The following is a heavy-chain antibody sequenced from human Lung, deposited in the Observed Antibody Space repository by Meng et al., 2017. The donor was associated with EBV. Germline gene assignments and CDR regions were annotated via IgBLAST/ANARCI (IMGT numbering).Heavy chain of an antibody. CDR2: IYYSGST. V-gene: IGHV4-30-4*01. CDR3: AREWCSGGSCYPDY. D-gene: IGHD2-15*01. J-gene: IGHJ4*02. Sequence: PSQGPGPGLAKHSPPLPLPCTCSGGSISSGGYYWSWIRQPPGKGLEWIGYIYYSGSTYYNPSLKSRVTISVDTSKNQFSLKLSSVTAADTAVYYCAREWCSGGSCYPDYWGQGTLVTVSS. CDR1: GGSISSGGYY.